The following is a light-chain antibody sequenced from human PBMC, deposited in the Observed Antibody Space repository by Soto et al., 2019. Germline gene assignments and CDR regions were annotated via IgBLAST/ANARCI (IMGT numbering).Light chain of an antibody. CDR2: YAY. V-gene: IGKV3-20*01. CDR1: QSVTGNF. Sequence: IVLTQSPGTLSLSPGETATLSCRADQSVTGNFLAWYQQKPGQAPRLLISYAYNRATGIPDRFSGSRSGTDFTLTISRLDNEDFAMYYCQQYAASSWTFGQGTKVE. J-gene: IGKJ1*01. CDR3: QQYAASSWT.